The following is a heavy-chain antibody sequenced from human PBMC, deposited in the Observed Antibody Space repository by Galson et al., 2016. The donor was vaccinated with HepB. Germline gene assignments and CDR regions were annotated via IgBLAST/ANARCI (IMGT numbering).Heavy chain of an antibody. CDR2: TYDRSKWYN. V-gene: IGHV6-1*01. CDR1: GDSVSSNSAA. J-gene: IGHJ6*02. CDR3: ARERLRYFDWLRNRYYYYGMDV. D-gene: IGHD3-9*01. Sequence: CAISGDSVSSNSAAWNWIRQSPSRGLEWLGRTYDRSKWYNDYAVSVESRITITPDTSKDQVSLQLNSVTPEDTAVYYCARERLRYFDWLRNRYYYYGMDVWGQGTTVTVSS.